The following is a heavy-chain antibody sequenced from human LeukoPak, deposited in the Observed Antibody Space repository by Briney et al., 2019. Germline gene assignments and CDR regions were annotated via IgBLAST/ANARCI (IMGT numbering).Heavy chain of an antibody. Sequence: GGSLRLSCAVSGITLSNYGMSWVRQAPGKGLEWVAGISGSGGSTNYADSVKSRFTVSRDNRKNTLNLQMNSLRTEDTAVYFCAKRGVVIRVILVGFHKEAYYFDSWGQGALVTVSS. D-gene: IGHD3-10*01. CDR1: GITLSNYG. V-gene: IGHV3-23*01. CDR2: ISGSGGST. J-gene: IGHJ4*02. CDR3: AKRGVVIRVILVGFHKEAYYFDS.